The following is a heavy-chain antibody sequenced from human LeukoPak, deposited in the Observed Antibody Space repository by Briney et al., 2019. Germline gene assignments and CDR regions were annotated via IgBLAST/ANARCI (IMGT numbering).Heavy chain of an antibody. CDR1: GGSISSGGYY. V-gene: IGHV4-61*08. J-gene: IGHJ4*02. D-gene: IGHD2-2*01. CDR2: ISYSGST. CDR3: AGLYCSRTSCFFDY. Sequence: PSQTLSLTCTVSGGSISSGGYYWSWIRQPPGKGLEWIGYISYSGSTNYIPSLESRVTISVDRSKNQFSLKLRSVTAADTAVYYCAGLYCSRTSCFFDYWGQGTLVTVSS.